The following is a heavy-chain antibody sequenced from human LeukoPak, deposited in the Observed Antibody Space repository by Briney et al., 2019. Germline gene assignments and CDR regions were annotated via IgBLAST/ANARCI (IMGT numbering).Heavy chain of an antibody. CDR1: GYTFTGYY. D-gene: IGHD3-10*01. Sequence: ASVKVSCKASGYTFTGYYMHWVRQAPGQGLEWMGWINPNSGGTNYAQKFQGRVTMTRDTSISTAYMELSRLRSDGTAVYYCANLGASITMVRGATPTPWFDPWGQGTLVTVSS. CDR2: INPNSGGT. V-gene: IGHV1-2*02. CDR3: ANLGASITMVRGATPTPWFDP. J-gene: IGHJ5*02.